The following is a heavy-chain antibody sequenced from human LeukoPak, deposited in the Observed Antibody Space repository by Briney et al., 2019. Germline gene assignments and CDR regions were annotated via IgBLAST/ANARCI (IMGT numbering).Heavy chain of an antibody. Sequence: PSETLSLTCAVYGGSFSGYYWSWIRQPPGKGLEWIGEINHSGSTNYNPSLKSRVTISVDTSKNQFSLKLSSVTAADTAVYYCARHVRLYSYGYYYYYYMDVWGKGTTVTISS. V-gene: IGHV4-34*01. J-gene: IGHJ6*03. CDR3: ARHVRLYSYGYYYYYYMDV. CDR1: GGSFSGYY. D-gene: IGHD5-18*01. CDR2: INHSGST.